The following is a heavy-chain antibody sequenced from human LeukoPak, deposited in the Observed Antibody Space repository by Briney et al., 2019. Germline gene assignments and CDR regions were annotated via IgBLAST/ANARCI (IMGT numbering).Heavy chain of an antibody. CDR2: IYHSGST. CDR3: ARGIGYSYGSNGFDP. V-gene: IGHV4-38-2*01. CDR1: GYTISSGYY. J-gene: IGHJ5*02. D-gene: IGHD5-18*01. Sequence: PSETLSLTCAASGYTISSGYYWGWIRQPPGKRLEWIGSIYHSGSTYYNPSLKSRVTISVDTSKNQFSLKLSSVTAADTAVYYCARGIGYSYGSNGFDPWGRGTLVPVSS.